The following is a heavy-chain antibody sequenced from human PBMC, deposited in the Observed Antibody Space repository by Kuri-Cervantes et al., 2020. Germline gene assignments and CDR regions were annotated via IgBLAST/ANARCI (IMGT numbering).Heavy chain of an antibody. CDR1: GFTFSSYD. Sequence: SCKASGFTFSSYDMHWVRQATGKGLEWVSAIGTAGDTYYPGSVKGRFTISRENAKNSLYLQMNSLRAGDTAVYYCARDGGYSYGLSGYYGMDVWGQGTTVTVSS. V-gene: IGHV3-13*01. CDR2: IGTAGDT. J-gene: IGHJ6*02. CDR3: ARDGGYSYGLSGYYGMDV. D-gene: IGHD5-18*01.